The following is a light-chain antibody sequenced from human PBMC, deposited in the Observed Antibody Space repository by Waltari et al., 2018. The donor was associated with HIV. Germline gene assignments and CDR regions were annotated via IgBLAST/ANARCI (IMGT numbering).Light chain of an antibody. J-gene: IGLJ1*01. CDR1: NLASKD. V-gene: IGLV3-9*01. CDR2: DNN. Sequence: SYELTQTPSVSVALGQTAKVACGGDNLASKDVHWYQQKPGRPPVLVIYDNNKRPSGIPGRFSGFKSGITATLTISGAQGDDEADYYCQVWDSDTGVFGSGTKVTVL. CDR3: QVWDSDTGV.